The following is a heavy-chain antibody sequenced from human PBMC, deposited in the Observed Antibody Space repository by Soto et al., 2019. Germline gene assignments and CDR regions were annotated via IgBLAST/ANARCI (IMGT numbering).Heavy chain of an antibody. CDR1: GGSISSSSYY. CDR3: ARQEIRGFYFQH. Sequence: PSETLSLTCTVSGGSISSSSYYWGWIRQPPGKGLEWIGSIYYSGSTYYNPSLKSRVTISVDTSKNQFSLKLSSVTAADTAVYYCARQEIRGFYFQHWGQGTLVTVSS. CDR2: IYYSGST. V-gene: IGHV4-39*01. D-gene: IGHD1-26*01. J-gene: IGHJ1*01.